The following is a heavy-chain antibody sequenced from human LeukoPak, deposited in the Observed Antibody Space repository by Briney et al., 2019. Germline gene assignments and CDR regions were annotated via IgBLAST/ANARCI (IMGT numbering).Heavy chain of an antibody. D-gene: IGHD6-19*01. J-gene: IGHJ6*03. Sequence: SVKVSCKASGGTFSSYAISWVRQAPGQGLEWMGGIIPIFGTANYAHKFQGRVTITADKSTSTAYMELSSLRSEDTAVYYCARDLRYSSGWSASGMDVWGKGTTVTISS. CDR3: ARDLRYSSGWSASGMDV. CDR1: GGTFSSYA. CDR2: IIPIFGTA. V-gene: IGHV1-69*06.